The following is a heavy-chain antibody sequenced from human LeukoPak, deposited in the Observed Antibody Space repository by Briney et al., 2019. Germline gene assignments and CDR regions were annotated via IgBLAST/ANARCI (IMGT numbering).Heavy chain of an antibody. CDR3: ARDSGYDYSFDY. Sequence: GASVKVSCKASGYTFTGYYMHWVRQAPGQGLECMGRINPNSGGTNYAQKFQGRVTMTRDTSISTAYMELSRLRSDDTAVYYCARDSGYDYSFDYWGQGTLVTVSS. CDR1: GYTFTGYY. J-gene: IGHJ4*02. D-gene: IGHD5-12*01. CDR2: INPNSGGT. V-gene: IGHV1-2*06.